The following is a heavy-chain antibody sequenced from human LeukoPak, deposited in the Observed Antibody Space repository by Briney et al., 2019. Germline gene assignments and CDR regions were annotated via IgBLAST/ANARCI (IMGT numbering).Heavy chain of an antibody. CDR3: ARTPPDGYNRYYFDY. CDR2: IIPIFGTA. Sequence: SVKVSCKASGGTFSSYAISWVRQAPGQGLEWMGRIIPIFGTANYAQKFQGRVTITTDESTSTAYMELSSLRSEDTAVYYCARTPPDGYNRYYFDYWGQGTLVTVSS. D-gene: IGHD5-24*01. CDR1: GGTFSSYA. J-gene: IGHJ4*02. V-gene: IGHV1-69*05.